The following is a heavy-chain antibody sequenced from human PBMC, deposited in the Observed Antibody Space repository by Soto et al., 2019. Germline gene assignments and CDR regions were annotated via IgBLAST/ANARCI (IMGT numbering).Heavy chain of an antibody. CDR3: AKATFYYDSSGSFFDY. CDR1: GFSLSSSS. D-gene: IGHD3-22*01. V-gene: IGHV3-30-3*02. CDR2: ITPDGHNQ. J-gene: IGHJ4*02. Sequence: GGSLRLSCEASGFSLSSSSMHWVRQAPDRGLEWVAHITPDGHNQYYADSVKGRFTISRDNSENTLYLQMNSLRAEDTAVYHCAKATFYYDSSGSFFDYWGQGTLVTVSS.